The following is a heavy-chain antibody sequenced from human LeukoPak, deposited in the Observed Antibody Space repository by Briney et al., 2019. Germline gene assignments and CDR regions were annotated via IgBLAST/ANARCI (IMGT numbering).Heavy chain of an antibody. J-gene: IGHJ4*02. V-gene: IGHV3-7*01. CDR2: IKQDGSEK. CDR1: GFTFSSYW. CDR3: ARNYYDILTGYLY. D-gene: IGHD3-9*01. Sequence: GGSLRLSCAASGFTFSSYWMSWVRQAPGKGLEWVANIKQDGSEKYYVDSVKGRFTISRDNAKNSLYLQMNSLRAEDTAVYYCARNYYDILTGYLYWGQGTLVTVPS.